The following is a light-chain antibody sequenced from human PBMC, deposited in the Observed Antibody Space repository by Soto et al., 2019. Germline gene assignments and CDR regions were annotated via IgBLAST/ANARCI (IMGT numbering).Light chain of an antibody. CDR2: ETS. CDR1: ETLSRSY. CDR3: QQYDRSPIT. Sequence: EVVLTQSPGTLSLSPGARGTLSCRASETLSRSYLAWYQQKPGQAPRLLIYETSRRATGIPDRFSGGGSGTDFTLAISRLEPEDFALYYCQQYDRSPITFGQGTRLEIK. V-gene: IGKV3-20*01. J-gene: IGKJ5*01.